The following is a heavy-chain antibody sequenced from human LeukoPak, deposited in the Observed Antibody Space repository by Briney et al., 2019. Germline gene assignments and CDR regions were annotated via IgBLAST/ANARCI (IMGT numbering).Heavy chain of an antibody. V-gene: IGHV4-39*01. CDR1: GVSISSSNSY. J-gene: IGHJ2*01. CDR3: ARVAQNLERIAVAGTSEWRANWYFDL. Sequence: SETLSPTCTVSGVSISSSNSYWGWIRQPPGKGLEWIGSIYYSGNTYYNASLKSQVSISIDTSKTQFSLKLTSVTAADTAVYYCARVAQNLERIAVAGTSEWRANWYFDLWGRGTLVTVSS. CDR2: IYYSGNT. D-gene: IGHD6-19*01.